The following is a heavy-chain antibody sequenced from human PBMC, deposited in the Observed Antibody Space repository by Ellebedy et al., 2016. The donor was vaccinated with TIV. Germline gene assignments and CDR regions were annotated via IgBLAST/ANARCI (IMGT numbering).Heavy chain of an antibody. V-gene: IGHV3-7*01. CDR2: IKPDGSEK. J-gene: IGHJ6*02. CDR1: GFTFSSYW. CDR3: GRAMDV. Sequence: GGSLRLXCAVSGFTFSSYWVNWVRQAPGKGLEWVANIKPDGSEKYYVDSVKGRFTISRDNAKNSVYLQMNSLRADDTAVYYCGRAMDVWGQGTTVTVSS.